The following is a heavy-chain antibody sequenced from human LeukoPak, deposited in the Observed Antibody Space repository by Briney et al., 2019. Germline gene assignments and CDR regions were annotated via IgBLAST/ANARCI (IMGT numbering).Heavy chain of an antibody. V-gene: IGHV4-30-2*01. D-gene: IGHD6-19*01. CDR2: FYHSGST. Sequence: SETLSLTCAVSGGSISSGGYSWSWIRQPPGKGLEWIGYFYHSGSTYYNPSLKSRVTISVDRSKNQFSLKLSSVTAADTAVYYCARESRYSSGWYFDYWGQGTLVTVSS. CDR3: ARESRYSSGWYFDY. J-gene: IGHJ4*02. CDR1: GGSISSGGYS.